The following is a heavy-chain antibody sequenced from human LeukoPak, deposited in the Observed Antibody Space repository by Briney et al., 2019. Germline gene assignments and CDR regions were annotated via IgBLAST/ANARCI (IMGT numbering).Heavy chain of an antibody. D-gene: IGHD1-26*01. Sequence: ASVKVSCKASGYTFTNNYMHWVRQAPGQGLEWMGIINPSGDNTWYSQKFQGRVAMTRDMATSTDYMEVSSLKSEDTAVYYCARDNSQGDSAWWFDPWGQGTLVTVSS. J-gene: IGHJ5*02. CDR2: INPSGDNT. CDR3: ARDNSQGDSAWWFDP. CDR1: GYTFTNNY. V-gene: IGHV1-46*01.